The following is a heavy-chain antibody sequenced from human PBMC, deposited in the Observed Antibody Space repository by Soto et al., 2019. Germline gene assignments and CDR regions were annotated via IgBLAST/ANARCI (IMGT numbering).Heavy chain of an antibody. CDR3: AKGLYDSSGYPDAFDI. CDR1: GFIFENFG. Sequence: GGSLRLSCAASGFIFENFGMSWVRQAPGKGLEWVSAISYGGIKKYYADSVKGRFTISRDNSKNTLYLQMNSLRAEDTAVYYCAKGLYDSSGYPDAFDIWGQGTMVTVSS. CDR2: ISYGGIKK. D-gene: IGHD3-22*01. J-gene: IGHJ3*02. V-gene: IGHV3-23*01.